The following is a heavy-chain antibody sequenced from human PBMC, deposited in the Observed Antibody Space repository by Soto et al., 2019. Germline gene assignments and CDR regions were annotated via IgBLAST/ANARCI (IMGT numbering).Heavy chain of an antibody. D-gene: IGHD3-10*01. J-gene: IGHJ6*02. CDR1: GYTFTSYG. CDR2: ISAYNGNT. V-gene: IGHV1-18*01. Sequence: ASVKVSCKASGYTFTSYGISWVRQAPGQGLEWMGWISAYNGNTNYAQKVQGWVTMTRDTSISTAYMELSRLRSDDTAVYYCARGGLYGSGSYYNRNYYYGMDVWGQGTTVTVSS. CDR3: ARGGLYGSGSYYNRNYYYGMDV.